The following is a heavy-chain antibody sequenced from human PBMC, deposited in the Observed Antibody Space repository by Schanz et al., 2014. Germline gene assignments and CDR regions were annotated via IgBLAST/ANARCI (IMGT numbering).Heavy chain of an antibody. CDR1: GFTFTTFA. CDR3: AKHVRSLTGNDY. V-gene: IGHV3-23*01. D-gene: IGHD3-9*01. J-gene: IGHJ4*02. Sequence: DVQVLESGGGFVQPGGSLRLSCATSGFTFTTFAMTWVRQAPGKGLEWVSGIGGSGDSTHYADSVKGRFIISRDNSKNTLYLQVNSLRAEDTAVYYCAKHVRSLTGNDYWGQGTLVTVSS. CDR2: IGGSGDST.